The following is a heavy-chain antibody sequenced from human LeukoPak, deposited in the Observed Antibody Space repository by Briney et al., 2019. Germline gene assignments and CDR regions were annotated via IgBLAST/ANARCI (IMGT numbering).Heavy chain of an antibody. CDR1: GGSFSGYY. CDR3: ARTGGEVTRDYYYYYGMDV. Sequence: PSETLSLTCAVYGGSFSGYYWSWIRQPPGKGLEWIGEINHSGSTNYNPSLKSRVTISVGTSKNQFSLKLSSVTAADTAVYYCARTGGEVTRDYYYYYGMDVWGQGTTVTVSS. CDR2: INHSGST. V-gene: IGHV4-34*01. J-gene: IGHJ6*02. D-gene: IGHD4-17*01.